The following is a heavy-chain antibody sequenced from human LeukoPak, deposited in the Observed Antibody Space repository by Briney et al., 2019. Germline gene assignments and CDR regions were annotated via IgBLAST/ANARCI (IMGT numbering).Heavy chain of an antibody. Sequence: SETLSPTCTVSGGSISSYYWSWIRQPPGKGLEWIGYIYYSGSTNYNPSLKSRVTISVDTSKNQFSLKLSSVTAADTAVYYCARGGGYYGSGSYYNFDYWGQGTPVTVSS. CDR1: GGSISSYY. CDR2: IYYSGST. V-gene: IGHV4-59*08. D-gene: IGHD3-10*01. CDR3: ARGGGYYGSGSYYNFDY. J-gene: IGHJ4*02.